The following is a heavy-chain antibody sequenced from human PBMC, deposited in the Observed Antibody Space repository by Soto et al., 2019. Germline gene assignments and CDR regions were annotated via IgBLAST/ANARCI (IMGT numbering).Heavy chain of an antibody. CDR2: IYYSGST. Sequence: QLQLQESGPGLVKPSETLSLTCTVSGGSISSSSYYWGWIRQPPGKGLEWIGSIYYSGSTYYNPSLKSRVTLSVATSKNHFSLKLSSVTAADTAVYYCARHNGGLLWFGESLNWFDPWGQGTLVTVSS. D-gene: IGHD3-10*01. CDR3: ARHNGGLLWFGESLNWFDP. CDR1: GGSISSSSYY. J-gene: IGHJ5*02. V-gene: IGHV4-39*01.